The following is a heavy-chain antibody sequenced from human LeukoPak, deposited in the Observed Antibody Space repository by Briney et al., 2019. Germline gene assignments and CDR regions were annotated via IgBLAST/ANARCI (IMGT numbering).Heavy chain of an antibody. CDR3: TTRNPVVVAATPSDY. J-gene: IGHJ4*02. CDR1: GFTFSNAW. D-gene: IGHD2-15*01. V-gene: IGHV3-15*01. CDR2: IKSKTDGGTT. Sequence: PGGSLRLSCAASGFTFSNAWMSWVRQAPGKGLEWVGRIKSKTDGGTTDYAAPVKGRFTISRDDSKNTLYLQMNSLKTEDTAVYYCTTRNPVVVAATPSDYWGQGTLVTVSS.